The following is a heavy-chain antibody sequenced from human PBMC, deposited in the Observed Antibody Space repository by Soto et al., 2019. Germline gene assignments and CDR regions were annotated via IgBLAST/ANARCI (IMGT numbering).Heavy chain of an antibody. J-gene: IGHJ6*02. CDR3: ARIPLIVVVTAIQDYYYGMDV. D-gene: IGHD2-21*02. CDR1: GGSISSSNG. Sequence: SETLSLTCAVSGGSISSSNGWSWVRQPPGKGLEWIGEIYHSGSTNYNPSLKSRVTISVDKSKNQFSLKLSSVTAADTAVYYRARIPLIVVVTAIQDYYYGMDVWGQGTTVTVSS. V-gene: IGHV4-4*02. CDR2: IYHSGST.